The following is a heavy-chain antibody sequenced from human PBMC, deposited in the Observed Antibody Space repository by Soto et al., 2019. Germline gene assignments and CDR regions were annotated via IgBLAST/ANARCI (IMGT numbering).Heavy chain of an antibody. D-gene: IGHD3-10*01. CDR1: GYTFTNYA. V-gene: IGHV1-3*01. J-gene: IGHJ3*02. Sequence: QVQLVQSGAEVKKPGASVKVSCKASGYTFTNYAMHWVRQAPGQRLEWMGWINAGNGNTKYSQKFQGRVTITRDTSASTAYMELSSLRSEDTAVYYCARVSMVKGAFDIWGQGTMVTVSS. CDR2: INAGNGNT. CDR3: ARVSMVKGAFDI.